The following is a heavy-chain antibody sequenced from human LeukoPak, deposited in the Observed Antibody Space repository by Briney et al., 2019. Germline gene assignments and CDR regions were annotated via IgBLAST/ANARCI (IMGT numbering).Heavy chain of an antibody. CDR2: VSYDGSNK. J-gene: IGHJ4*02. V-gene: IGHV3-30*04. Sequence: GRSLRLSCAASGFTFGNYAMHWVRQAPDKGLEWVAVVSYDGSNKYYADSVKGRFTVSRDNSKNTLYLQMNSLRAEDTAVYYCAIGDSLGELSSSFEYWGQGTLVTVSS. CDR1: GFTFGNYA. D-gene: IGHD3-16*02. CDR3: AIGDSLGELSSSFEY.